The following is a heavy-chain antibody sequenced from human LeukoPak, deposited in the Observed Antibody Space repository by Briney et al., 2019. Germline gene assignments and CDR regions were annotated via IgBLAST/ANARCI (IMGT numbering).Heavy chain of an antibody. D-gene: IGHD3-10*01. CDR3: AKDHHGSGGYYIDN. J-gene: IGHJ4*02. Sequence: PGRSLRLSCAASGFTFSNYGMHWVRQAPGKGLEGVAVISYDGSNKYYVDSVKGRFTISRDNSKNTLYVQMNSLRAEDTAVYYCAKDHHGSGGYYIDNWGQGTLVIVSS. CDR1: GFTFSNYG. CDR2: ISYDGSNK. V-gene: IGHV3-30*18.